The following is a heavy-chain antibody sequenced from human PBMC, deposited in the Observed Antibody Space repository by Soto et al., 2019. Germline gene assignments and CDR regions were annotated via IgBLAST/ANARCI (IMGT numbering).Heavy chain of an antibody. CDR3: AKDSPTVTTGYFDY. D-gene: IGHD4-17*01. CDR2: VSDSGATT. CDR1: GFAFVSYA. J-gene: IGHJ4*02. Sequence: EVQLLESGGGLVQPGGSLRLSCAASGFAFVSYAMSWVRRTPGKGREWVSAVSDSGATTYYADAVKGRFTVSRDNSKNTLYLQMNSLRAEDTAVYYCAKDSPTVTTGYFDYWGQGALVTVSS. V-gene: IGHV3-23*01.